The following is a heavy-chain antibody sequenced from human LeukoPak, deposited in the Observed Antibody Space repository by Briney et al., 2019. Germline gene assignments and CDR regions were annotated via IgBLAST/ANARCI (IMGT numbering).Heavy chain of an antibody. D-gene: IGHD3-22*01. Sequence: PGGSLRLSCAASGFTFSSYGMHWVRQAPGKGLEWVAVISYDGSNKYYADSVKGRFTISRDNSKNTLYLQMNSLRAEDTAVYYCAKESTMIVVAPNDHWGQGTLVTVSS. J-gene: IGHJ4*02. V-gene: IGHV3-30*18. CDR1: GFTFSSYG. CDR2: ISYDGSNK. CDR3: AKESTMIVVAPNDH.